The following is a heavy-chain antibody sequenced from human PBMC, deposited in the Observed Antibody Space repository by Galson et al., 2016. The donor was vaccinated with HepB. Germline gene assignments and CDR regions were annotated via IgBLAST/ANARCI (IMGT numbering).Heavy chain of an antibody. Sequence: SCKASGYIFTTYNMHWVRQAPGQGLEWMGIINPSGGSTTYAQKFQGRVTMTRDTSTSTVYMDLSSLRSEDTAVYYCAYDYGDYNFDYWGQGTLVTVSS. V-gene: IGHV1-46*01. D-gene: IGHD4-17*01. CDR2: INPSGGST. J-gene: IGHJ4*02. CDR1: GYIFTTYN. CDR3: AYDYGDYNFDY.